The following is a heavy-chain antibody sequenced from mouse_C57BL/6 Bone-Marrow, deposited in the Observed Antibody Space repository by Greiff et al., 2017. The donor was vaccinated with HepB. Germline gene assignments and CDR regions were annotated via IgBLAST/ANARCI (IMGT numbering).Heavy chain of an antibody. CDR3: ARDARGYGPFAY. J-gene: IGHJ3*01. V-gene: IGHV7-1*01. D-gene: IGHD1-2*01. CDR2: SRNKANDYTT. Sequence: EVKLVESGGGLVQSGRSLRLSCATSGFTFSDFYMEWVRQAPGKGLEWIAASRNKANDYTTEYSASVKGRFIVSRDTSQSILYLQMNALRAEDTAIYYCARDARGYGPFAYWGQGTLVTVSA. CDR1: GFTFSDFY.